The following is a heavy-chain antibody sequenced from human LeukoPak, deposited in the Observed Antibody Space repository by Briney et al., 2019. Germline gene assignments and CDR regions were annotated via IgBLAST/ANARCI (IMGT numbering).Heavy chain of an antibody. CDR2: ISPNGVIS. CDR1: GFTFSSHG. Sequence: PGGTLRLSCAASGFTFSSHGMNWVRQAPGKGLEWVSGISPNGVISYCADSVKGRFTISRDNSKGTVYLQMNSLRPEDTAVYYCAKDDAWLQYGNWGRGTLVTVSS. D-gene: IGHD5-24*01. V-gene: IGHV3-23*01. J-gene: IGHJ4*02. CDR3: AKDDAWLQYGN.